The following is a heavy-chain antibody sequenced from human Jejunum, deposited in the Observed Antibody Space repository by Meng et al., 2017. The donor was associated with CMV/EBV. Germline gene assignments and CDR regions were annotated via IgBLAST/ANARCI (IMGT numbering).Heavy chain of an antibody. CDR2: IRKDGSDK. D-gene: IGHD6-25*01. V-gene: IGHV3-30*02. CDR1: GFTFGDYY. CDR3: AKGLGYYVDS. J-gene: IGHJ4*02. Sequence: AASGFTFGDYYMSWIRQAPGKGLEWVAFIRKDGSDKFYADSVKGRFTISRDNFKDTLYLQMSGLRTEDTAIFYCAKGLGYYVDSWGQGTLVTVSS.